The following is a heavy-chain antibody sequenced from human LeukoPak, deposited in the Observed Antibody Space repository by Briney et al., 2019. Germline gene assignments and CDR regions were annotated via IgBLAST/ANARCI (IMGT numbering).Heavy chain of an antibody. CDR1: GGSFSGYY. CDR3: AREDTAMVKPFDY. D-gene: IGHD5-18*01. V-gene: IGHV4-34*01. Sequence: SETLSLTCGVYGGSFSGYYWSWIRQPPGKGLEWIGSIYYSGSTYYNPSLKSRVTISVDTSKNQFSLKLSSVTAADTAVYYCAREDTAMVKPFDYWGQGTLVTVSS. CDR2: IYYSGST. J-gene: IGHJ4*02.